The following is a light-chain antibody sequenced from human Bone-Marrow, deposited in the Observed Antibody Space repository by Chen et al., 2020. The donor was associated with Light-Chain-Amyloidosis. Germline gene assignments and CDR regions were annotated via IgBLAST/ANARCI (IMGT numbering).Light chain of an antibody. V-gene: IGLV2-14*01. J-gene: IGLJ1*01. CDR1: SSDVGGDNH. CDR2: EVT. CDR3: SSYTISNTLV. Sequence: QPALTQPASVSGSPAQSLTFPCTGTSSDVGGDNHVSWYQQHPDKAPKLMIYEVTNRPSWVPDRFSGSKSDNTASLTISGLQTEDEADYFCSSYTISNTLVFGSGTRVTVL.